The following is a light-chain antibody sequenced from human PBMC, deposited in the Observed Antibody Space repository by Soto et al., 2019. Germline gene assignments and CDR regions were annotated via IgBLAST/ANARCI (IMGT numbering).Light chain of an antibody. J-gene: IGKJ1*01. V-gene: IGKV3-20*01. Sequence: EIVLTQSPGTLSLSPGERATLSCRASQSVSSSYLAWYQQKPGQAPRLLIYGASSRATGIPDRFSGSGSGTDFTLIISRLEPEDFAVYYCQQYGSSPSWTFGQGTEV. CDR1: QSVSSSY. CDR3: QQYGSSPSWT. CDR2: GAS.